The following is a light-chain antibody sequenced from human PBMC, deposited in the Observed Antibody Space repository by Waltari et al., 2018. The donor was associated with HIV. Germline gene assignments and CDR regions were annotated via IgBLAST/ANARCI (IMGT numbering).Light chain of an antibody. CDR2: STD. V-gene: IGLV8-61*01. Sequence: QTVVTQEPSLSVSPGGTVTLTCGLNSGSVPPYSFRTWYQQTPGQAPRTLIYSTDIRPSGVPYRFSGSILGNKASLTISGAQVDDESDYYCLLHMGGGACVFGGGTKLTVL. CDR1: SGSVPPYSF. J-gene: IGLJ3*02. CDR3: LLHMGGGACV.